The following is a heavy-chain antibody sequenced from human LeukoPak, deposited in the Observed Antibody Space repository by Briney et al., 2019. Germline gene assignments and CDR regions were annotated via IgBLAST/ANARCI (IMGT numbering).Heavy chain of an antibody. J-gene: IGHJ3*02. CDR1: GFTFDDYA. D-gene: IGHD3-3*01. Sequence: PGGSLRLSCAASGFTFDDYAMHWVRQAPGKGLEWGSGISWNSGSIGYADSVKGRSTISRDNAKNSLYRQMNSLRAEDTALYYCGKEKRSPTYYDFWSGGGGAFDIWGQGTMVTVSS. CDR3: GKEKRSPTYYDFWSGGGGAFDI. CDR2: ISWNSGSI. V-gene: IGHV3-9*01.